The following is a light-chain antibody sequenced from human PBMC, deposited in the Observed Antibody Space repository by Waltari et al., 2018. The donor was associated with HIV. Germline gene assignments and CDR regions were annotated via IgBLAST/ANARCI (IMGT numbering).Light chain of an antibody. Sequence: QSALTQPASVSGSPGQSITISCTGTSSDVGGYNSVSWYQLHPGKAPKLLIFEVTNRPSGVSNRFSGSKSGNTASLTISGLQAEDEADYYCSSYTSSSSVLFGGGTKLTVL. J-gene: IGLJ2*01. CDR3: SSYTSSSSVL. V-gene: IGLV2-14*01. CDR1: SSDVGGYNS. CDR2: EVT.